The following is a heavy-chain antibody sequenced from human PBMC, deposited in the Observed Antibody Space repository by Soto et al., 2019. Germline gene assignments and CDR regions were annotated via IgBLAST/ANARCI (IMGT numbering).Heavy chain of an antibody. CDR3: ARHYYEVGDSYFYAMDV. CDR2: IHYRGST. CDR1: GGSISNYY. D-gene: IGHD3-16*01. J-gene: IGHJ6*02. Sequence: QVQLLESGPGLVKPSETLSLTCIVSGGSISNYYWSWIRQPPGKGLEWIGYIHYRGSTNYNPSLKCRVTISVDTSKNQFSLKLTSVTAADTAVYYCARHYYEVGDSYFYAMDVWGQGTTVSVSS. V-gene: IGHV4-59*08.